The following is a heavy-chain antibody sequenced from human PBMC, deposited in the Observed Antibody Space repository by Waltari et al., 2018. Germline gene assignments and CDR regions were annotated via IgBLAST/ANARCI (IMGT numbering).Heavy chain of an antibody. D-gene: IGHD2-2*01. J-gene: IGHJ4*02. V-gene: IGHV3-7*01. CDR1: GFTFSNFW. Sequence: EVQLVESGGALVQPGGSLRLSCAASGFTFSNFWMTWVRQDPGRGLEWVANIKQDGGEKYYADSVKGRFTISRDNTRNSVFLQMNSLRAEDTAVFYCVRRHCSSTACFVTSFDYWGQGTLVTVSS. CDR2: IKQDGGEK. CDR3: VRRHCSSTACFVTSFDY.